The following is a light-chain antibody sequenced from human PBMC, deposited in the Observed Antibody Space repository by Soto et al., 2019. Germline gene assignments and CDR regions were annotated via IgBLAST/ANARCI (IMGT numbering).Light chain of an antibody. Sequence: ETMMTQSPDTLSVSLGERATLSCRASQSLRSSLAWYQQKPGQAPRLLIYDASTRATGIPARFSGSGSGTDFTLNISGLQSEDFAVYYGQQYNNWPQTFGQGTKVEIK. J-gene: IGKJ1*01. CDR2: DAS. CDR3: QQYNNWPQT. CDR1: QSLRSS. V-gene: IGKV3-15*01.